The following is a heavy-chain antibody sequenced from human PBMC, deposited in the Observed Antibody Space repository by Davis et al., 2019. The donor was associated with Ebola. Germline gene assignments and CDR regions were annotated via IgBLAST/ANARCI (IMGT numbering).Heavy chain of an antibody. CDR1: GFTFSSYS. V-gene: IGHV3-48*04. D-gene: IGHD1-26*01. CDR3: AKRGLLAWYFDL. J-gene: IGHJ2*01. CDR2: ISRSSSTI. Sequence: GGSLRLSCAASGFTFSSYSMNWVRQAPGKGLEWVSYISRSSSTIYYAGSVKGRFTISRDNAKNSLYLQMNSLRAEDTALYYCAKRGLLAWYFDLWGRGTLVTVSS.